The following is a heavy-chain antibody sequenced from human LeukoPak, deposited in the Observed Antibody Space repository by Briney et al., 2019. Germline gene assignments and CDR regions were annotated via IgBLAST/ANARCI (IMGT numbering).Heavy chain of an antibody. CDR1: GGSFRGYY. Sequence: SETLSLTCSVYGGSFRGYYWSWIRQPPGKGLEWIGEINHSGSTNYNPSLKSRDTISVDTPKNQFSLKLSSVTAADTAVYHCARGLPVVVPAAMGAVYYYYYMDVWGKGTTVTISS. V-gene: IGHV4-34*01. J-gene: IGHJ6*03. CDR2: INHSGST. D-gene: IGHD2-2*01. CDR3: ARGLPVVVPAAMGAVYYYYYMDV.